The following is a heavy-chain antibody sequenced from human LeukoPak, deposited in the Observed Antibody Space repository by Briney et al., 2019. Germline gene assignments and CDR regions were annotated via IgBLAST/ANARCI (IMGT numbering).Heavy chain of an antibody. CDR2: IKQDGSEK. V-gene: IGHV3-7*01. D-gene: IGHD1-26*01. CDR3: ARGVEDQVPDPDTYYLFAMDV. Sequence: PGGSLRLSCAASGFTFSSYWMSWVRQAPGKGLEWVANIKQDGSEKYYVDSVKGRFTISRDNAKNSLYLQMNSLRAEDTAVYFCARGVEDQVPDPDTYYLFAMDVWGQGTTVTVSS. J-gene: IGHJ6*02. CDR1: GFTFSSYW.